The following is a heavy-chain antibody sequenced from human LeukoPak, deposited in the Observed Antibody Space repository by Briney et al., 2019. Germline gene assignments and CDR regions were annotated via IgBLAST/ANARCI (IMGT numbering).Heavy chain of an antibody. J-gene: IGHJ4*02. CDR2: TSYDGSNK. Sequence: PGRSLRLSCAASGFTFTSYAMHWVRQAPGKGLEWVAVTSYDGSNKYYADSVKGRFTISRDISKSTLYLQMNSLRAEDTAVYYCAKAYDSSGYLQSYYFDYWGQGTLVTVSS. CDR3: AKAYDSSGYLQSYYFDY. V-gene: IGHV3-30-3*01. D-gene: IGHD3-22*01. CDR1: GFTFTSYA.